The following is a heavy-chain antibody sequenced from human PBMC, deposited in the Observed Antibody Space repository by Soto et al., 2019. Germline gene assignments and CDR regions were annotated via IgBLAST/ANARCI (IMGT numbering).Heavy chain of an antibody. D-gene: IGHD2-15*01. CDR3: VRDDCSGGTCYAGY. V-gene: IGHV3-33*01. CDR1: GFTSKING. J-gene: IGHJ4*02. CDR2: IYYDGGGS. Sequence: QVRLVESGGAVFQPGGSLRLPCEGPGFTSKINGFNWARQAPARGLEWVAVIYYDGGGSAYEDSVQGRFTFSRDISTNTLYLQMNSLRADDTAVYYCVRDDCSGGTCYAGYWGQGTLVTVSS.